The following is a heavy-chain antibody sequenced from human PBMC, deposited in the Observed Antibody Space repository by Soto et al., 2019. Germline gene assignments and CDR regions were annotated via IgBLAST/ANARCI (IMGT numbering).Heavy chain of an antibody. V-gene: IGHV4-59*08. CDR3: ARSPHAYSSDN. D-gene: IGHD5-18*01. J-gene: IGHJ4*02. CDR1: GGSLSSYY. Sequence: QVQLQESGPGLVKPSETLSLTCTVSGGSLSSYYWSWIRQPPGKGLEWIGYIYYSGSTNYNPSLESRVTISVDTSKNQFSLKLSSVTAADTAVYYCARSPHAYSSDNWGQGTLVTVSS. CDR2: IYYSGST.